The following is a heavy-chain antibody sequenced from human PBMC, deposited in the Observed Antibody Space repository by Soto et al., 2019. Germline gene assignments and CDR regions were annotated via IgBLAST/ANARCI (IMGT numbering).Heavy chain of an antibody. J-gene: IGHJ5*02. CDR1: GGSFSAYY. CDR3: ARGRREQLIRSTFDWFDP. D-gene: IGHD2-2*01. Sequence: SETLSLTCAVYGGSFSAYYWNWIRQPPGKGLEWIGEINHAGSTNYNPSLKSRVTMSPDTSKNQFSLRLSSVTAADTAVYSCARGRREQLIRSTFDWFDPWGQGILVTVSS. CDR2: INHAGST. V-gene: IGHV4-34*01.